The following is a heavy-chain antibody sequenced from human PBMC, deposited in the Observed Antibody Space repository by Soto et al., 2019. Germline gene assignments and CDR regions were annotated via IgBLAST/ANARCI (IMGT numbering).Heavy chain of an antibody. CDR2: CRNRANGYTT. CDR3: VRVKVGCAFDM. V-gene: IGHV3-72*01. J-gene: IGHJ3*02. CDR1: GGTFNDHY. D-gene: IGHD3-22*01. Sequence: EVQLVDSGGGLVQPGGSLGLSCAATGGTFNDHYMDWVRQAPGKGLEWVGRCRNRANGYTTDFAASVKGRFAISRDDSKSSLYLQMNSLKVEDTAVYYCVRVKVGCAFDMWGPGTMVTVSS.